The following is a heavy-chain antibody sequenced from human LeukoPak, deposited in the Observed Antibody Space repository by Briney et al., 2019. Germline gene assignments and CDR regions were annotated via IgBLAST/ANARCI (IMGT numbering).Heavy chain of an antibody. CDR2: INPSGGST. CDR1: GYTFSSFY. V-gene: IGHV1-46*01. J-gene: IGHJ4*02. Sequence: GASVKVSCKASGYTFSSFYIQWLRQAPGQGLEWMGTINPSGGSTNDALKFQDRVTMTRDMSTSTVYLELSSLRSDDTAIYYCARTTGTHFFDYWGQGTLVTVSS. D-gene: IGHD1-1*01. CDR3: ARTTGTHFFDY.